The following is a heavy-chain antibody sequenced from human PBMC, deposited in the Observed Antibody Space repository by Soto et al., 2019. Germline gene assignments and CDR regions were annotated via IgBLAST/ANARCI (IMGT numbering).Heavy chain of an antibody. CDR2: IYRTGNT. CDR3: ARGDYQYSIDY. D-gene: IGHD2-2*01. V-gene: IGHV4-30-2*01. CDR1: GDSMTSGDYY. J-gene: IGHJ4*02. Sequence: PSETLSLTCTVSGDSMTSGDYYWSWLRQPPGKGLEWLGYIYRTGNTHYSPSLKSRVSISQDRSKNQFSLELTSVTAADTAVYYCARGDYQYSIDYWGQGTLVTVSS.